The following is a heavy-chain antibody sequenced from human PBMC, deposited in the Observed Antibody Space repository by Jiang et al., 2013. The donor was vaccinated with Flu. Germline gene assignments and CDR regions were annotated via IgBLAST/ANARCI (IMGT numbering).Heavy chain of an antibody. D-gene: IGHD3-10*01. CDR3: ASHGGSTSHDAFDI. J-gene: IGHJ3*02. V-gene: IGHV1-18*01. Sequence: EWMGWISAYNGNTNYAQKLQGRVTMTTDTSTSTAYMELRSLRSDDTAVYYCASHGGSTSHDAFDIWGQGTMVTVSS. CDR2: ISAYNGNT.